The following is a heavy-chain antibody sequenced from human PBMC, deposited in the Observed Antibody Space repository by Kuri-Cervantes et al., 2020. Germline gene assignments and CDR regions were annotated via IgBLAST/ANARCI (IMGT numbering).Heavy chain of an antibody. V-gene: IGHV3-9*01. CDR2: ISWNSGSI. Sequence: SLKISCVASGFTFDDYAMHWVRQAPGKGLEWVSGISWNSGSIGYAGSVKGRFTISRDNAKNSLYLQMNSLRAEDTALYYCAKDMRGRDGYNWLYFDYWGQGTLVTVSS. CDR3: AKDMRGRDGYNWLYFDY. CDR1: GFTFDDYA. J-gene: IGHJ4*02. D-gene: IGHD5-24*01.